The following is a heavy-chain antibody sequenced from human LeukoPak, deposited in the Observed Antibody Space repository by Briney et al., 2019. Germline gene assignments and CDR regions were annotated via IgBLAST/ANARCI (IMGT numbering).Heavy chain of an antibody. Sequence: GGSLRLSCAAFGFTISTYAMTWVRQAPGKGLEWVSTISDSGGSTYYADSVKGRFTISRDNSKNTLFLQMNSLRAEDTAVYYCAKMTTGYYYTAFDVWGQGTMVTVSS. D-gene: IGHD3-22*01. V-gene: IGHV3-23*01. CDR3: AKMTTGYYYTAFDV. CDR2: ISDSGGST. J-gene: IGHJ3*01. CDR1: GFTISTYA.